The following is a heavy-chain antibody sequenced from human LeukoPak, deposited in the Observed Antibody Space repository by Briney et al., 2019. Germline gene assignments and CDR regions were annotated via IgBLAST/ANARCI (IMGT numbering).Heavy chain of an antibody. CDR1: GGTFSSYA. J-gene: IGHJ4*02. Sequence: SVKVSCKASGGTFSSYAISWVRQAPGQGLEWMGRIIPIPGIANYAQKFQGRVTITADKSTSTAYMELSSLRSEDTAVYYCAPLALGATPGWGQGTLVTVSS. V-gene: IGHV1-69*04. CDR2: IIPIPGIA. D-gene: IGHD1-26*01. CDR3: APLALGATPG.